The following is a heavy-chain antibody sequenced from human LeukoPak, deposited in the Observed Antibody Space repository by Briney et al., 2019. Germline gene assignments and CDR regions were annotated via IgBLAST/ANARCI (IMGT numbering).Heavy chain of an antibody. J-gene: IGHJ3*02. CDR3: AGTRFDAFDI. Sequence: SETLSLTCAVSGYSISSPNWWGWIRQPPGKGLEWIGYIYYSGSTNYNPSLKSRVTMSVDTSKNHFSLKLISVTALDTAVYYCAGTRFDAFDIWGQGTMVTVSS. V-gene: IGHV4-28*06. CDR2: IYYSGST. D-gene: IGHD3-10*01. CDR1: GYSISSPNW.